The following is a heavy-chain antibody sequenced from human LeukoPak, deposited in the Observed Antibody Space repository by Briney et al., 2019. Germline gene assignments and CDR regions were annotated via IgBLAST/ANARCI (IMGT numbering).Heavy chain of an antibody. CDR1: GGSISSYY. J-gene: IGHJ3*02. CDR2: IKQDGSEK. V-gene: IGHV3-7*01. Sequence: ETLSLTCTVSGGSISSYYWSWVRQAPGKGLEWVANIKQDGSEKYYVDSVKGRFTISRDNAKNSLYLQMNSLRAEDTAVYYCARDPPLGSGWFGDAFDIWGQGTMVTVSS. CDR3: ARDPPLGSGWFGDAFDI. D-gene: IGHD6-19*01.